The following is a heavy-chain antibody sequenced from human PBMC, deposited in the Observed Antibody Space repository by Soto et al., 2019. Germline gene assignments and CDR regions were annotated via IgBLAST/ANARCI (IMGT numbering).Heavy chain of an antibody. CDR1: GYTFSSYG. CDR3: ARGGYYDSSGSRNYHYYGMDV. V-gene: IGHV1-18*01. CDR2: ISPYNDDT. D-gene: IGHD3-22*01. J-gene: IGHJ6*02. Sequence: QAQLVQSGVEVKKPGASVKVSCKASGYTFSSYGINWVRQAPGQGLEWLGWISPYNDDTKYAQKLQGRVTMTTDTSSRTAYMALRSLSSDDTAVYFCARGGYYDSSGSRNYHYYGMDVWGQGTKVTVYS.